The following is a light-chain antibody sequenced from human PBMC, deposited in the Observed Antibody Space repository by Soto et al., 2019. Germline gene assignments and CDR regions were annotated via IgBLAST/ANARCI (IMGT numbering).Light chain of an antibody. CDR2: GAS. Sequence: ETLLTQSPATLSVSPGERATLSCRASQSVSDNLAWYQQKPGQAPRLLIYGASTRAPGIPDWFSGSGCGTEFSLTMSSLQSEDFAVYYCQQHNDWPPSTFGQVTKLAIK. V-gene: IGKV3-15*01. CDR3: QQHNDWPPST. J-gene: IGKJ2*01. CDR1: QSVSDN.